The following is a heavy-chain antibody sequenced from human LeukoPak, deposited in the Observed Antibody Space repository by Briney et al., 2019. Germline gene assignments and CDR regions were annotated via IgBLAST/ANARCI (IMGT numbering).Heavy chain of an antibody. CDR1: GYTFIGYY. D-gene: IGHD2-2*01. CDR2: INPNSGGT. J-gene: IGHJ4*02. V-gene: IGHV1-2*02. CDR3: ARAHCSSTNCYQFDY. Sequence: ASVKASCKASGYTFIGYYIHWLRQAPGQGLEWMGWINPNSGGTNYAQKFQGRVTMTRDTSISTAYMELSRLISDDTAVYHCARAHCSSTNCYQFDYWGQGTLVTVSS.